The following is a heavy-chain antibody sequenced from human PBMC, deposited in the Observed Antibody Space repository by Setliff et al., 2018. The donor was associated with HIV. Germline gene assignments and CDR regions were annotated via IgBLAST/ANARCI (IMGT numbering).Heavy chain of an antibody. Sequence: ASVKVSCKASGYTFTSYYMHWVRQAPGQGLEWMGLINPSGGSTSCAQKFQGRVTVTRDTSTNTVYMELTSLRSDDTAVYYCAREEDGEPWGQGTLVTVSS. D-gene: IGHD3-10*01. CDR1: GYTFTSYY. J-gene: IGHJ4*02. V-gene: IGHV1-46*01. CDR3: AREEDGEP. CDR2: INPSGGST.